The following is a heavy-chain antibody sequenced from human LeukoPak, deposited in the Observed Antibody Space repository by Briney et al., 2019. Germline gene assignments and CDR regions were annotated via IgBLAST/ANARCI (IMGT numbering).Heavy chain of an antibody. V-gene: IGHV1-18*01. J-gene: IGHJ4*02. D-gene: IGHD3-22*01. CDR2: ISAYNGNT. CDR3: ARVMAYDRSGYRYYFDY. CDR1: GYTFTSYG. Sequence: GASVKVSCKASGYTFTSYGISWVRQAPGQGLEWMGWISAYNGNTNYAQKLQGRVTMTTDTSMSTAYVGVRSLRSDDTAVYYCARVMAYDRSGYRYYFDYWGQGTLVTVSS.